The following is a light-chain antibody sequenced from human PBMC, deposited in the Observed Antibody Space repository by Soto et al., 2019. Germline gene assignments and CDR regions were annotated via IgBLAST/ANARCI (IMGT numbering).Light chain of an antibody. V-gene: IGKV3-20*01. CDR3: QQYGSSPYT. CDR2: GAS. CDR1: QSVSSSF. Sequence: EIVLTQSPGTLSLSPGERATLSCRASQSVSSSFLAWYQQKPGQAPRLLMYGASSRATGIPDRFSGTGSGTDFTLTISRLEPEDFAVYYCQQYGSSPYTFGLGTKVEIK. J-gene: IGKJ4*01.